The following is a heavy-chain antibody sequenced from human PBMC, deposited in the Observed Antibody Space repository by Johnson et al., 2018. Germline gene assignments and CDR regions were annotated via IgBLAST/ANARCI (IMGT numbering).Heavy chain of an antibody. V-gene: IGHV3-53*01. CDR2: IYSGGNT. CDR1: GFTVSSKY. Sequence: VQLVESGGGLIQPGGSLRLSCAASGFTVSSKYMSWVRQAPGKGLEWVSVIYSGGNTYYADSMKGRFTISRDNSKNTLYLQMNSLRAGDTAVYYCARLGRYYYVSSGYFSWYFDLWGRGTLVTVSS. CDR3: ARLGRYYYVSSGYFSWYFDL. J-gene: IGHJ2*01. D-gene: IGHD3-22*01.